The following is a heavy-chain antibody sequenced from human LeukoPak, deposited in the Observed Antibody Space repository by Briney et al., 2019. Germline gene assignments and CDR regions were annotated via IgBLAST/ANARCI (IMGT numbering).Heavy chain of an antibody. CDR3: ARSPRGYKYGGEVCFFGMDV. CDR2: MNPKSGNT. V-gene: IGHV1-8*01. Sequence: ASVKVSCKASGYTFTSDDINRVRQATGQGLEWMGWMNPKSGNTDYAQKFQGRVTMTRDTSISTAYMELNNLRSEDTAVYYCARSPRGYKYGGEVCFFGMDVWGQGTTVTVSS. J-gene: IGHJ6*02. CDR1: GYTFTSDD. D-gene: IGHD5-18*01.